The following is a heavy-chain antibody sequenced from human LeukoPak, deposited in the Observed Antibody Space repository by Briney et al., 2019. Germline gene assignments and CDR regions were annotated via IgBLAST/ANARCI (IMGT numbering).Heavy chain of an antibody. CDR2: IYYSGST. D-gene: IGHD6-6*01. J-gene: IGHJ4*02. CDR1: GGSISSYY. Sequence: SETLSLTCTVSGGSISSYYWSWIRQPPGKGLEWIGHIYYSGSTNYNPSLKSRVTISVDTSKNQFSLKLSSVTAADTAVYYCARIPERRYSSSSGGGYWGQGTLVTVSS. V-gene: IGHV4-59*01. CDR3: ARIPERRYSSSSGGGY.